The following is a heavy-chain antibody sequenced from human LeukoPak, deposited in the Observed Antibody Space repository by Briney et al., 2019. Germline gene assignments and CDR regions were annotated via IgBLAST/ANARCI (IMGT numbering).Heavy chain of an antibody. Sequence: PGDSLRLSCAASGFAFGSYWMTWVRQVPGKGLEWVANIKQDGSEKHYVDSVKGRFTISRDNSKNTVYLQMNSLRAEDTAVYYCVSVLTVTFDSWGQGTLVTVSS. CDR1: GFAFGSYW. CDR3: VSVLTVTFDS. J-gene: IGHJ4*02. CDR2: IKQDGSEK. V-gene: IGHV3-7*02. D-gene: IGHD4-17*01.